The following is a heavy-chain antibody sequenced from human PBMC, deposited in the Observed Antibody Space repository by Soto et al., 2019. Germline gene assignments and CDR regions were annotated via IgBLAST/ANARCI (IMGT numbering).Heavy chain of an antibody. CDR1: GFTFSSYA. J-gene: IGHJ6*02. V-gene: IGHV3-30-3*01. D-gene: IGHD1-26*01. CDR2: ISYDGSNK. Sequence: GGSLRLSCAASGFTFSSYAMHWVRQAPGKGLEWVAVISYDGSNKYYADSVKGRFTISRDNSKNTLYLQMNSLRAEDTAVYYCARESSPLYSGSYFDYYYYGMDVWGQGTTVTVSS. CDR3: ARESSPLYSGSYFDYYYYGMDV.